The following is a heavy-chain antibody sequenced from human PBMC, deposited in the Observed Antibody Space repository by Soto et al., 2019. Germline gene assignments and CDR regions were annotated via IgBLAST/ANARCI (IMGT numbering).Heavy chain of an antibody. CDR1: GSTVNGLS. CDR3: ATYRLIRTGAYGDYSRYFDY. D-gene: IGHD4-17*01. J-gene: IGHJ4*02. Sequence: GVSVEVISRVSGSTVNGLSLHSVGQETEKGREWMGGFDPEDGETIYAQKFQGRVTMTEDTSTDTAYMELSSLISEATAVYYCATYRLIRTGAYGDYSRYFDYWGQGTLVSV. V-gene: IGHV1-24*01. CDR2: FDPEDGET.